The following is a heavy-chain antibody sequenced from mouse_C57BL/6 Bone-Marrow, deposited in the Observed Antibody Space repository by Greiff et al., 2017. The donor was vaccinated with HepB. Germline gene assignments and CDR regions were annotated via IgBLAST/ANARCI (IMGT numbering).Heavy chain of an antibody. Sequence: EVQLVESGGDLVKPGGSLKLSCAASGFTFSSYGMSWVRQTPDKRLEWVATISSGGSYTYYPDSVKGRFTISRDNAKNNLYLQMSSLKSEDTAMYYCARQGYYYGSSYGAYWGQGTLVTVSA. CDR3: ARQGYYYGSSYGAY. V-gene: IGHV5-6*01. CDR1: GFTFSSYG. J-gene: IGHJ3*01. D-gene: IGHD1-1*01. CDR2: ISSGGSYT.